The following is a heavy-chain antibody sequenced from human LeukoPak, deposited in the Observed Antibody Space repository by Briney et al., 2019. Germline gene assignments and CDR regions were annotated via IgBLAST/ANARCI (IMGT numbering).Heavy chain of an antibody. D-gene: IGHD5-18*01. Sequence: PGGSLRLSCAASGFTFSSYEMNWVRQAPGKGLEWVSYISSSGSTIYYADSVKGRFTISRDNAKNSLYLQMNSLRAEDTAVYYCARGYRYGGFDYWGQGTLVTVSS. CDR3: ARGYRYGGFDY. CDR1: GFTFSSYE. CDR2: ISSSGSTI. J-gene: IGHJ4*02. V-gene: IGHV3-48*03.